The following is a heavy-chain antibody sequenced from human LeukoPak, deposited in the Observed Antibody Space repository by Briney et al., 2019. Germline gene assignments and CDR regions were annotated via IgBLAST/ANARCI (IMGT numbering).Heavy chain of an antibody. CDR1: GFTFSSYA. J-gene: IGHJ4*02. CDR3: AKEYCGGDCYSYYFDY. D-gene: IGHD2-21*02. V-gene: IGHV3-23*01. Sequence: GGSLRLSCAASGFTFSSYAMSWVRQAPGKGLEWVSAISGSGGNTYHADSVKGRFTISRDNSKNTLYLQVNSLRAEDTAVYYCAKEYCGGDCYSYYFDYWGQGTLVTVSS. CDR2: ISGSGGNT.